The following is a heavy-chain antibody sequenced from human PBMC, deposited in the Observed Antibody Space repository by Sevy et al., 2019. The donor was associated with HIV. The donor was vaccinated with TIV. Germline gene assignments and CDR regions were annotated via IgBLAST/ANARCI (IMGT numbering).Heavy chain of an antibody. J-gene: IGHJ3*02. CDR2: ISSSGLTI. V-gene: IGHV3-11*01. Sequence: GGSLRLSCPASGFTFSNYYMRWFRKVPGKGLEWVSYISSSGLTIYYADSVKGRFTMSRDNGRNSLYMQMNSLRAEDTSVYYCARDLYYGSGSNAFDIWGQGTMVTVSS. CDR1: GFTFSNYY. D-gene: IGHD3-10*01. CDR3: ARDLYYGSGSNAFDI.